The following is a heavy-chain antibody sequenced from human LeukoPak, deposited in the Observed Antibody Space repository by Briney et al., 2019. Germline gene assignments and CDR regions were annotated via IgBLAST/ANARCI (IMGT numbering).Heavy chain of an antibody. CDR1: GCSISSYY. CDR2: IYYSGST. D-gene: IGHD3-10*01. CDR3: GSPKFSPALTSQVPIYEGTAKNQFPLKLRSVTAADTAVYYCARRFVHYDSRGGDAFDI. J-gene: IGHJ3*02. Sequence: PSETLSLNCTVSGCSISSYYWRWIPQPPGKGLVWLGYIYYSGSTNYNPSLKSRVTISVDTSKNHFSLKLSSVTAEHAAVYYCGSPKFSPALTSQVPIYEGTAKNQFPLKLRSVTAADTAVYYCARRFVHYDSRGGDAFDIWGQGTMVTVSS. V-gene: IGHV4-59*08.